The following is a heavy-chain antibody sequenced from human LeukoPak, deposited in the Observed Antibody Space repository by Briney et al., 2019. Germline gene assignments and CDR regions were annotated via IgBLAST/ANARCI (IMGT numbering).Heavy chain of an antibody. Sequence: GASVKVSCKASGYTFTSYDINWVRQAPGQGLEWMGGIIPIFGTANYAQKFQGRVTITADESTSTAYMELSSLRSEDTAVYYCARGRMAGTYVFDYWGQGTLVTVSS. CDR1: GYTFTSYD. CDR2: IIPIFGTA. D-gene: IGHD6-19*01. V-gene: IGHV1-69*13. J-gene: IGHJ4*02. CDR3: ARGRMAGTYVFDY.